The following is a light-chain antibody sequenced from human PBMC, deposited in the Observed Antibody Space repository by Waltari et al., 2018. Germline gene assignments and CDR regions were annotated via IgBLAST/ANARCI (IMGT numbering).Light chain of an antibody. CDR2: KTS. J-gene: IGKJ1*01. CDR1: QNISRW. CDR3: QQYNTYSLWP. Sequence: DIQMTHSPSTLSASIGDRVTIPCRASQNISRWLAWYQQKPGKAPNLLIYKTSTLQSGVPSRFNGSGSGTEFTLTISSLQPEDFATYYCQQYNTYSLWPFGHGTKVEIK. V-gene: IGKV1-5*03.